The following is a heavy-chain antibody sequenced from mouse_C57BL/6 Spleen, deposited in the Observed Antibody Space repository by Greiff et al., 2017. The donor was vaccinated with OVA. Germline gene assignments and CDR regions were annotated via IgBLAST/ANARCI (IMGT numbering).Heavy chain of an antibody. Sequence: VQLQQPGAELVKPGASVKLSCKASGYTFTSYWMQWVKQRPGQGLEWIGEIDPSDSYTNYNQKFKGKATLTVDTSSSTAYMQLSSLTSEDSAVYYCARGWVYDYDWFAYWGQGTLVTVSA. J-gene: IGHJ3*01. V-gene: IGHV1-50*01. CDR1: GYTFTSYW. CDR3: ARGWVYDYDWFAY. D-gene: IGHD2-4*01. CDR2: IDPSDSYT.